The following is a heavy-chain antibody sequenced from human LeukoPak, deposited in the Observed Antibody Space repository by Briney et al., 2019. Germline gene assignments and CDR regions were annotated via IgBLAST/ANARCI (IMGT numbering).Heavy chain of an antibody. D-gene: IGHD2-2*01. CDR1: GYSISSGYQ. J-gene: IGHJ5*02. CDR2: IYHSGIA. Sequence: PSETLSLTCGVSGYSISSGYQWAWIRQSPGKGVEWVASIYHSGIAHYNPSLKSRVTISVETSKNQFSLNMYSVTAADTAVYYCARDPRWLTPDCTSTSCYENYFDPWGQGTLVTVSS. CDR3: ARDPRWLTPDCTSTSCYENYFDP. V-gene: IGHV4-38-2*02.